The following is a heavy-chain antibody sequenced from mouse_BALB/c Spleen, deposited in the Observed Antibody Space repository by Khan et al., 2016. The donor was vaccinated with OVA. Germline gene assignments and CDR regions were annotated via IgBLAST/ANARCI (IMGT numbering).Heavy chain of an antibody. J-gene: IGHJ3*01. D-gene: IGHD2-14*01. Sequence: QVQLKESGAELVRPGSSVKISCKASGYAFSNYWMNWVKQRPGQGLEWIGQIYPGDGDTSFNGNFRGKATLTADKSSSTAYMQLSSLTSEDSSVYCCARSEYDYFAYWGQGTLVTVSA. V-gene: IGHV1-80*01. CDR3: ARSEYDYFAY. CDR1: GYAFSNYW. CDR2: IYPGDGDT.